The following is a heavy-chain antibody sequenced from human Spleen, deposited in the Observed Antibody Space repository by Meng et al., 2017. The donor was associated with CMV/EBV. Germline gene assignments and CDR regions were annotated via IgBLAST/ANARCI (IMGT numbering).Heavy chain of an antibody. V-gene: IGHV4-39*01. D-gene: IGHD3-22*01. CDR2: IYYSGST. J-gene: IGHJ1*01. Sequence: SSYYWGWIRQPPGKGLEWIGSIYYSGSTYYNPSLKSRVTISVDTSKNQFSLKLSSVTAADTAVYYCAVTVLQYYYDSSGYYSDFQHWGQGTLVTVSS. CDR3: AVTVLQYYYDSSGYYSDFQH. CDR1: SSYY.